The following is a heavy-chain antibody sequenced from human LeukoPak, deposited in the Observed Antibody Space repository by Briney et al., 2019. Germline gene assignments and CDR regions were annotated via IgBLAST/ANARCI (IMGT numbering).Heavy chain of an antibody. CDR1: GGSFSGYY. D-gene: IGHD6-19*01. Sequence: KPSETLSLTCAVYGGSFSGYYWSWIRQPPGKGLEWIGEINHSGSTNYNPSLKSRVTISVDTSKNRFSLKLSSVTAADTAVYYCARTSISGIAVAGFDYWGQGTLVTVSS. CDR2: INHSGST. J-gene: IGHJ4*02. CDR3: ARTSISGIAVAGFDY. V-gene: IGHV4-34*01.